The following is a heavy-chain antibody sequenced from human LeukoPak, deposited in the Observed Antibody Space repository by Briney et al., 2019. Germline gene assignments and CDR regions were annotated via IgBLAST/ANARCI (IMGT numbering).Heavy chain of an antibody. J-gene: IGHJ4*02. D-gene: IGHD3-3*01. CDR3: ARDQSEYYDFWSGYYIPTGFDY. CDR1: GFTFSSYS. CDR2: ISSSSSTI. V-gene: IGHV3-48*01. Sequence: GGSLRLSCAASGFTFSSYSMNWARQAPGKGLEWVSYISSSSSTIYYADSVKGRFTISRDNAKNSLYLQMNSLRAEDTAVYYCARDQSEYYDFWSGYYIPTGFDYWGQGTLVTVSS.